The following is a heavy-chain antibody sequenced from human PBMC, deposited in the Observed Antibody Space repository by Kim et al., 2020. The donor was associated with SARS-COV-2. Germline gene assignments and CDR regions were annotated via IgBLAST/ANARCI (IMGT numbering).Heavy chain of an antibody. CDR1: GFTFSSYA. Sequence: GGSLGLSCAASGFTFSSYAMSWVRQAPGKGLEWVSAISGSGGSTYYADSVKGRFTISRDNSKNTLYLQMNSLRAEDTAVYYCAKDPQWELLGGGIFDYWGQGTLVTVSS. CDR3: AKDPQWELLGGGIFDY. V-gene: IGHV3-23*01. J-gene: IGHJ4*02. D-gene: IGHD1-26*01. CDR2: ISGSGGST.